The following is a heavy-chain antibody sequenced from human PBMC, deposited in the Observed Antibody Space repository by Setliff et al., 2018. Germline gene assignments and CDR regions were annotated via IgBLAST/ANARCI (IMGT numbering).Heavy chain of an antibody. V-gene: IGHV4-34*01. CDR2: INHTGNT. J-gene: IGHJ6*02. Sequence: PSETLSLTCAVYGGSFSTYYWIWIRQPPGKGREWIGEINHTGNTYYNPSLKSRVTLSINRSNNQVSLKLSSVTAADTAVYYCARAHPGGAAASNDYYYYYGMDVWGQGTTVTVSS. CDR3: ARAHPGGAAASNDYYYYYGMDV. D-gene: IGHD6-13*01. CDR1: GGSFSTYY.